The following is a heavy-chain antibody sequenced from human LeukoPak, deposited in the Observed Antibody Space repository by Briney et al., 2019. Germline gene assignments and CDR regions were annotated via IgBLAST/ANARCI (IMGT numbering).Heavy chain of an antibody. CDR3: ARLAYYYDSSTRDY. J-gene: IGHJ4*02. CDR2: IYYSGST. Sequence: SETLSLTCAVYGGSFSGYYWGWIRQPPGKGLEWIGSIYYSGSTYYNPSLKSRVTISVDTSKNQFSLKLSSVTAADTAMYYCARLAYYYDSSTRDYWGQGTLVTVSS. D-gene: IGHD3-22*01. CDR1: GGSFSGYY. V-gene: IGHV4-34*01.